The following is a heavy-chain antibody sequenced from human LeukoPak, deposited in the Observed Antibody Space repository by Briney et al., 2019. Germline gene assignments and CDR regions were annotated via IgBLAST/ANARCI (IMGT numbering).Heavy chain of an antibody. Sequence: SETLSLTCTVSGGSISSYYWSWIRQSPGKGLEWIGYIYYSGSTNYNPSLKSRVTISVDTSKNQFSLKLSSVTAADTAVYYCARRNYYYYGMDVWGQGTTVTVSS. CDR3: ARRNYYYYGMDV. V-gene: IGHV4-59*08. CDR1: GGSISSYY. CDR2: IYYSGST. J-gene: IGHJ6*02.